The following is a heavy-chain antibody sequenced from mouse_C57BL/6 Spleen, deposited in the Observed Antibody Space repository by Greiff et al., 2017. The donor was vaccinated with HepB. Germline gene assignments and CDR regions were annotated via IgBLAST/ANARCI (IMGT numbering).Heavy chain of an antibody. V-gene: IGHV1-81*01. CDR1: GYTFTSYG. Sequence: VKVVESGAELARPGASVKLSCKASGYTFTSYGISWVKQRTGQGLEWIGEIYPRSGNTYYNEKFKGKATLTADKSSSTAYMELRSLTSEDSAVYFCARHPSYGNFDYWGQGTTLTVSS. CDR3: ARHPSYGNFDY. D-gene: IGHD2-1*01. J-gene: IGHJ2*01. CDR2: IYPRSGNT.